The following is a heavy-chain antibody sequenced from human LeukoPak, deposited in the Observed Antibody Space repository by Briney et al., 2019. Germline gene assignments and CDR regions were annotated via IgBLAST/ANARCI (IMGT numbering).Heavy chain of an antibody. CDR2: ISGSGGST. CDR3: AKVPYPSITMVRGVIHWYFDL. D-gene: IGHD3-10*01. CDR1: GFTFSSYA. J-gene: IGHJ2*01. Sequence: GGSLRLSCAASGFTFSSYAMSWVRQAPGKGLEWVSAISGSGGSTYYADSVKGRFTISRDNSKNTLYLQMNSLRAEDTAVYYCAKVPYPSITMVRGVIHWYFDLWGRGTLVTVSS. V-gene: IGHV3-23*01.